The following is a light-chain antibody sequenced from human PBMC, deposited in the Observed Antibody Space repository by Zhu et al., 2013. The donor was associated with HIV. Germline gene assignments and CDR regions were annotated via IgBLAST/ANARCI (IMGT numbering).Light chain of an antibody. CDR2: EVS. CDR3: SSYTSSSTLVV. Sequence: QSALTQPASVSGSPGQSITISCTGTSSEVGAYNYVSWYQQHPGKAPKLMIYEVSNRPSGVSNRFSGSKSGNTASLTISGLQAEDEADYYCSSYTSSSTLVVFGGGTKVTVL. J-gene: IGLJ2*01. V-gene: IGLV2-14*01. CDR1: SSEVGAYNY.